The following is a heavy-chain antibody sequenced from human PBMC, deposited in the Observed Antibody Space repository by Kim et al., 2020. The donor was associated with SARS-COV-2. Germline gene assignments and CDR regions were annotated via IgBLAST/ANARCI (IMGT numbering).Heavy chain of an antibody. V-gene: IGHV4-59*01. CDR3: AGWQWLVRRGLDP. Sequence: PALRSRVTISVDTSKNQFTLKLSSVTDADTAVYYCAGWQWLVRRGLDPWGQGTLVTVSS. J-gene: IGHJ5*02. D-gene: IGHD6-19*01.